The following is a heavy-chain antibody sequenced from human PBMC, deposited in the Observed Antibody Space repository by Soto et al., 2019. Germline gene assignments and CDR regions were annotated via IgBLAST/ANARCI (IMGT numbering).Heavy chain of an antibody. D-gene: IGHD3-3*01. CDR2: IYNSGTT. CDR1: GGSISSITFY. CDR3: ARPRGLRFSVADVFDI. Sequence: QLQLQESGPGLVKPSETLSLTCTVSGGSISSITFYWGWIRQPPGKGLAWIGSIYNSGTTYYHPALTSRVAIYVDTPKNQFALKRSSVIAADTAVYYCARPRGLRFSVADVFDIWGQGTMVTVSS. J-gene: IGHJ3*02. V-gene: IGHV4-39*01.